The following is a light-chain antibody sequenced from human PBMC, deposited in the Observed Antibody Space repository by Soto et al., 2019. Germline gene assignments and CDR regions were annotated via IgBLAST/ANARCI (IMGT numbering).Light chain of an antibody. CDR3: SSYTSSSTHVV. CDR2: DVS. J-gene: IGLJ2*01. CDR1: SSDIGGYNY. Sequence: QSLLTQPASVSGSPGQSITISCTGTSSDIGGYNYVSWYQQHPGKAPKFMIYDVSNRPSGVSNRFSGSKSGNTASLTISGLQAEDEADYYCSSYTSSSTHVVFGGGTKLTVL. V-gene: IGLV2-14*01.